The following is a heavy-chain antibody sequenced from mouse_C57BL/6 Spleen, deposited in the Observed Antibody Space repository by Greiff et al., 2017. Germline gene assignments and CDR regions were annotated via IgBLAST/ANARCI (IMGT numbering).Heavy chain of an antibody. J-gene: IGHJ3*01. V-gene: IGHV1-52*01. D-gene: IGHD2-4*01. CDR2: IDPSDSET. CDR3: ARSGYDYGGAWFAY. Sequence: VQLQQPGAELVRPGSSVKLSCKASGYTFTSYWMHWVKQRPIQGLEWIGNIDPSDSETHYNQKFKDKATLTVDKSSSTAYMQLSSLTSEDSAVYYCARSGYDYGGAWFAYWGQGTLVTVSA. CDR1: GYTFTSYW.